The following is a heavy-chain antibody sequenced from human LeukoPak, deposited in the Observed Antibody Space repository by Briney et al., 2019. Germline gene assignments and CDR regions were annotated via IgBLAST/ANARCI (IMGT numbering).Heavy chain of an antibody. CDR2: ISYDGSNK. V-gene: IGHV3-30*03. CDR1: GFTFSSYG. J-gene: IGHJ3*02. CDR3: ARADSVLAFDI. D-gene: IGHD3-10*02. Sequence: GGSLRLSCAASGFTFSSYGMHWVRQAPGKGLEWVAVISYDGSNKYYADSVKGRFTISRDNSKNTLYLQMNSLRAEDTAVYYCARADSVLAFDIWGQGTMVTVSS.